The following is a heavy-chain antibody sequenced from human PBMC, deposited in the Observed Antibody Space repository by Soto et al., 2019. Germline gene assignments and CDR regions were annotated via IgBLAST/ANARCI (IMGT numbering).Heavy chain of an antibody. D-gene: IGHD2-15*01. CDR3: RGHNIVVVPPADFDR. V-gene: IGHV3-66*01. J-gene: IGHJ4*02. CDR2: INSGSDT. CDR1: GFAVNNYY. Sequence: GGSLRLSCAASGFAVNNYYMSWVRQAPGKGLEWVSTINSGSDTFYADSVKGRFIVSRDDSQNTLFLQMDSLRAEDTAVYYCRGHNIVVVPPADFDRWGQGTLVTVSS.